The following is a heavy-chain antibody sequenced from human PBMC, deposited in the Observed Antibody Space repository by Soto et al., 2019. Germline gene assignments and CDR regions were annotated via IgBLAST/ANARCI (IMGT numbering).Heavy chain of an antibody. Sequence: PSETLSRTGAVSGGAIGSCGGCWSWIRQPPGKGLEWIGYIYHSGSTYYNPSLKSRVTISVDRSKNQFSLKLSSVTAADTAVYYCARARGLRFLEWLSPQYYFDYWGQGTLVTVSS. CDR1: GGAIGSCGGC. CDR3: ARARGLRFLEWLSPQYYFDY. J-gene: IGHJ4*02. D-gene: IGHD3-3*01. CDR2: IYHSGST. V-gene: IGHV4-30-2*01.